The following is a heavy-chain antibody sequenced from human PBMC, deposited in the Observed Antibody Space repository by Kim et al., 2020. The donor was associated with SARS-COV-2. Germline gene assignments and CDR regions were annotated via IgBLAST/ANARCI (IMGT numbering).Heavy chain of an antibody. D-gene: IGHD5-18*01. CDR1: GFTFSSYG. J-gene: IGHJ6*01. Sequence: GGSLRLSCAASGFTFSSYGMHWVRQAPGKGLEWVAVISYDGSNKYYADSVKGRFTISRDNSKNTLYLQMNSLRAEDTAVYYCAKDRGGYSYGGARYYGM. CDR2: ISYDGSNK. CDR3: AKDRGGYSYGGARYYGM. V-gene: IGHV3-30*18.